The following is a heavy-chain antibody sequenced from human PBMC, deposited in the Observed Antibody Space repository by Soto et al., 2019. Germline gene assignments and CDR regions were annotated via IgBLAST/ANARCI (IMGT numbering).Heavy chain of an antibody. V-gene: IGHV3-23*01. D-gene: IGHD6-19*01. CDR3: AKDLWYSSGWFDAFDI. CDR2: ISGSGVST. CDR1: GFTFSSYA. Sequence: EVQLLESGGGLVQPGGSLRLSCAASGFTFSSYAMSWVRQAPGKGREWVSAISGSGVSTYYADSLKGRFTISRDNSKNTLYLQMNSLRAEDTAVYYCAKDLWYSSGWFDAFDIWGQGTMVTVSS. J-gene: IGHJ3*02.